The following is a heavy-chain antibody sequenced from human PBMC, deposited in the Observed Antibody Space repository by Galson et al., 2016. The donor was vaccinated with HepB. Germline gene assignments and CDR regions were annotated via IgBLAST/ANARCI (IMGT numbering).Heavy chain of an antibody. Sequence: SLRLSCAASGFTFDAYGMHWVRQVPGTGLEWVSGISWNSGHIGYADSVKGRFPIPRDNARKSLFLQMDSLRTEDTAFYYCAKDLLATRSPRYFYHGLDVWGPGTAVSVSS. D-gene: IGHD5-12*01. J-gene: IGHJ6*02. CDR3: AKDLLATRSPRYFYHGLDV. V-gene: IGHV3-9*01. CDR1: GFTFDAYG. CDR2: ISWNSGHI.